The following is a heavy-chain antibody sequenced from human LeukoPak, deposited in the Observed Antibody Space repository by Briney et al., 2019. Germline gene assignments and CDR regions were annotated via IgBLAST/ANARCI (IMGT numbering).Heavy chain of an antibody. D-gene: IGHD2-21*02. V-gene: IGHV3-30-3*01. Sequence: GGSLRLSCAAPGFTFSSYAMHWVRQAPGKGLEWVAVISYDGSNKYYADSVKGRFTISRDNFKNTLYLQMNSLRAEDTAVYYCASLAAYCGGDCYSWDFDYWGQGTLVTVSS. J-gene: IGHJ4*02. CDR2: ISYDGSNK. CDR3: ASLAAYCGGDCYSWDFDY. CDR1: GFTFSSYA.